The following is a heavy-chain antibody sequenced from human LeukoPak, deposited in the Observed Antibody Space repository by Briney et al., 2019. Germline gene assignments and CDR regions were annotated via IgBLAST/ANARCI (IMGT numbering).Heavy chain of an antibody. Sequence: SQTLSLTCTVSGGSISSDNYYWSWIRQPPGKGLEWIGYIYYSGSTYYNPSLKSRVTISVDTSKNQFSLKLSSVTAADTAVYYRARDSASSNYFDYWGQGTLVTVSS. V-gene: IGHV4-30-4*01. D-gene: IGHD5-18*01. J-gene: IGHJ4*02. CDR3: ARDSASSNYFDY. CDR2: IYYSGST. CDR1: GGSISSDNYY.